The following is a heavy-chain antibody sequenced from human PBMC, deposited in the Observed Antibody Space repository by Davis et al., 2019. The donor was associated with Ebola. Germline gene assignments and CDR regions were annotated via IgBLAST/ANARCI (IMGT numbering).Heavy chain of an antibody. J-gene: IGHJ6*02. CDR2: IKQDGSEK. Sequence: GGSPRLSCAGTGFTFSSYWMSWVRQAPGKGLEWVANIKQDGSEKYYVDSVKGRFTISRDNAKNSLYLQMNSLRAEDTAVYYCARDATYYDFWSGYYIHYYGMDVWGQGTTVTVSS. D-gene: IGHD3-3*01. CDR1: GFTFSSYW. CDR3: ARDATYYDFWSGYYIHYYGMDV. V-gene: IGHV3-7*03.